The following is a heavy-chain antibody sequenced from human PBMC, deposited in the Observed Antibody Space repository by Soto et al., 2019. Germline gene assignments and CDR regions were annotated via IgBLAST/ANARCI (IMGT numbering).Heavy chain of an antibody. CDR3: ARDAYDSSGYYYYYYGMDV. V-gene: IGHV1-18*01. J-gene: IGHJ6*02. Sequence: QVQLVQSGAEVKKPGASVKVSCKASGYTFTSYGISWVRQAPGQGLEWMGWISAYNGNTNYAQKLQGRVTMTTDTSTSTAYRGLRCLRSDDTAVYYCARDAYDSSGYYYYYYGMDVWGQGTTVTVSS. CDR1: GYTFTSYG. D-gene: IGHD3-22*01. CDR2: ISAYNGNT.